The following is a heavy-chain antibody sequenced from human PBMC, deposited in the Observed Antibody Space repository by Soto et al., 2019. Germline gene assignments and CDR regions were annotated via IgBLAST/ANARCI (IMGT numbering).Heavy chain of an antibody. CDR3: VKATVSIAVAGPYYYYGMDV. CDR2: ISSNGGST. V-gene: IGHV3-64D*06. CDR1: GFTFSSYA. Sequence: QPWGSLRLSCSASGFTFSSYAMHWVRQAPGKGLEYVSAISSNGGSTYYADSVKGRFTISRDNSKNTLYLQMSSLRAEDTAVYYCVKATVSIAVAGPYYYYGMDVWGQGTTVTVSS. D-gene: IGHD6-19*01. J-gene: IGHJ6*02.